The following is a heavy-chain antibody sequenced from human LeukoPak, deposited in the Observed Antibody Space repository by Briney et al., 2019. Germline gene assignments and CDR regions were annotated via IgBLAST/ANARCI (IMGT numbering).Heavy chain of an antibody. CDR3: ATDRPTDM. V-gene: IGHV3-7*01. Sequence: QTGGSLRLSCAASGCTFSRYWMSWVRQPPGKGLEWVANIKEDGSEKYYVDSVKGRFTISRDNTKNSLFLQMNSLRAEDTAVYYCATDRPTDMGGQGTLVIVSS. CDR2: IKEDGSEK. J-gene: IGHJ4*02. CDR1: GCTFSRYW.